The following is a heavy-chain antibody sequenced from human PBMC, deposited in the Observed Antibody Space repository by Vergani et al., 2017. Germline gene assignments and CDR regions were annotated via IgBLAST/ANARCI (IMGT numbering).Heavy chain of an antibody. V-gene: IGHV1-8*01. J-gene: IGHJ6*02. CDR1: GYTFTSYD. CDR3: ARESPPYYYYGMDV. Sequence: QVQLVQSGAEVKTPGASVKVSCKASGYTFTSYDINWVRQATGQGLEWMGWMNPNSGNTGYAQKFQGRVTMTRNTSISTAYMELSSLRSEDTAVYYCARESPPYYYYGMDVWGQGTTVTVSS. CDR2: MNPNSGNT.